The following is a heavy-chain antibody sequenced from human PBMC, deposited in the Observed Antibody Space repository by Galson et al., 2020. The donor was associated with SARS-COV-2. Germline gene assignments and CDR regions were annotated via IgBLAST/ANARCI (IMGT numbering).Heavy chain of an antibody. Sequence: ASVKVSCKASGYTFTNYDINWVRQTTGQGLEWMGWVNPNNDNTDCAQKFQGRVTMTRNTSISTAYMELNSLRSEDTAVYYCARRRRITGITDVWGKGTTVTVSS. J-gene: IGHJ6*04. V-gene: IGHV1-8*01. CDR2: VNPNNDNT. D-gene: IGHD1-20*01. CDR3: ARRRRITGITDV. CDR1: GYTFTNYD.